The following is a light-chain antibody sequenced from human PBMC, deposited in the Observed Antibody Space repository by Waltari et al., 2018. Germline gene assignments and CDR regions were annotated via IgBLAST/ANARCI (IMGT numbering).Light chain of an antibody. CDR1: LSVLFIPNNKNY. CDR3: QQYYSTPPT. V-gene: IGKV4-1*01. J-gene: IGKJ4*01. Sequence: DIVMTQSPDSLAVSLGERVTINCKTSLSVLFIPNNKNYLSWYQQKPGQPPSLLIYWTSTRESGVPDRFRGSGSGTDFTLTISSLQPEDVAVYFCQQYYSTPPTFGGGTRVEIK. CDR2: WTS.